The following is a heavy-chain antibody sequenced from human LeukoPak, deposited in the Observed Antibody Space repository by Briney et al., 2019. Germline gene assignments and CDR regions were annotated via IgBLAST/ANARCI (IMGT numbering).Heavy chain of an antibody. CDR1: GFTFSSYA. Sequence: GGSLRLSCAASGFTFSSYAMHWVRQAPGKGLEWVAVISYDGSNKYYADSVKGRFTISRDNSKNTLYLQMNSLRAEDTAVYYCARSPPYYDFWSGYYWGADYCYYMDVWGKGTTVTVSS. V-gene: IGHV3-30*01. CDR2: ISYDGSNK. J-gene: IGHJ6*03. CDR3: ARSPPYYDFWSGYYWGADYCYYMDV. D-gene: IGHD3-3*01.